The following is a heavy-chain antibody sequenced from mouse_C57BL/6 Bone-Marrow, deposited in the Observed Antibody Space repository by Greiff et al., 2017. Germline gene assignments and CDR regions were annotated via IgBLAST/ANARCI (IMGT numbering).Heavy chain of an antibody. CDR1: GFTFSNYW. J-gene: IGHJ2*01. CDR2: IRLKSDNYAT. V-gene: IGHV6-3*01. CDR3: TDDFFDY. Sequence: EVKLVESGGGLVQPGGSMKLSCVASGFTFSNYWMNWVRQSPEKGLEWVAQIRLKSDNYATDYAESVKGRFTISRDDSKSSVYRQMNNLRAEYTGIYYCTDDFFDYWGQGTTLTVTS. D-gene: IGHD2-13*01.